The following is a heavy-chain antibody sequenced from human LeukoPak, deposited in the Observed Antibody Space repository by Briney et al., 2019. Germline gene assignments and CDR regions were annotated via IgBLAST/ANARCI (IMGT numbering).Heavy chain of an antibody. CDR2: INNDGSST. Sequence: GGSLRLSCAASGFTFGSYWMHWVRQAPGKGLVWVSRINNDGSSTSYADSVKGRFTISRDDAKNTLYLQMNSLRAEDTAVYYCARVWSYYYFDYWGQGTLVTVSS. V-gene: IGHV3-74*01. D-gene: IGHD2-21*01. CDR3: ARVWSYYYFDY. J-gene: IGHJ4*02. CDR1: GFTFGSYW.